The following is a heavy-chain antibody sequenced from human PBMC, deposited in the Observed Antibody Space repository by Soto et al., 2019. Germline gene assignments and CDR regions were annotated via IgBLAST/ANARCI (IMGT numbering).Heavy chain of an antibody. CDR1: GFTFSSYE. Sequence: EVQLVESGGGLVQPGGSLRLSCAASGFTFSSYEMNWVRQAPGKGLEWVSYISSSGSTIYYADSVKGRFTISRDNAKNSLYLQMNSLRAEDTAVYYCARDRDDSWSGYYGYYYGMDVWGQGTTVTVSS. J-gene: IGHJ6*02. CDR2: ISSSGSTI. D-gene: IGHD3-3*01. CDR3: ARDRDDSWSGYYGYYYGMDV. V-gene: IGHV3-48*03.